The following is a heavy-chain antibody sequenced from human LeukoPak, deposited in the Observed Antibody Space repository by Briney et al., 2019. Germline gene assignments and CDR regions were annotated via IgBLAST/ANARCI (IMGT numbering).Heavy chain of an antibody. Sequence: SETLSLTCTVSGGSISRYYWSWIRQPPGKGLEWIGYIYYSGSTNYNPSLKSRVTMSVDTSKNQFSLKLSSVTAADTAVYYCARGLAAAVAYWGQGTLVTVSS. CDR1: GGSISRYY. CDR3: ARGLAAAVAY. J-gene: IGHJ4*02. CDR2: IYYSGST. D-gene: IGHD6-13*01. V-gene: IGHV4-59*12.